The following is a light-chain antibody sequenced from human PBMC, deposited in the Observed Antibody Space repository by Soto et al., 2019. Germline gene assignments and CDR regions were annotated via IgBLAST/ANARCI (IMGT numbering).Light chain of an antibody. CDR2: DAS. CDR3: QQYNSYLYT. Sequence: DIQMTQSPSTLSASVGERVTITCRASQSISSWLAWYQQKPGKAPKLLINDASSLESGVPSRFSGSGSGTEFTLTISSLQPDDSATYYCQQYNSYLYTFGQGTKLEIK. V-gene: IGKV1-5*01. CDR1: QSISSW. J-gene: IGKJ2*01.